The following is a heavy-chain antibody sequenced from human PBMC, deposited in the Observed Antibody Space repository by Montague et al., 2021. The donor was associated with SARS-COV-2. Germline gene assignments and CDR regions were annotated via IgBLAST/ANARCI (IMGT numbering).Heavy chain of an antibody. CDR3: AAGLFYFDY. CDR1: GFTFGDYA. J-gene: IGHJ4*02. CDR2: IRSKAYGGTT. D-gene: IGHD6-13*01. V-gene: IGHV3-49*03. Sequence: SLRLSCAGSGFTFGDYAISWIRQTPGKGLEWVGSIRSKAYGGTTQYAASAEGKFTISRDDSKSIAYLQINSLKSDDTALYYAAAGLFYFDYWGQGALVTVSS.